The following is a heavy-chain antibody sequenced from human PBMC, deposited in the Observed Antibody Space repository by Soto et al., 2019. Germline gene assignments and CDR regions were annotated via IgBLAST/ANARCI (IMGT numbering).Heavy chain of an antibody. CDR3: AREGPYYYDSSGYRAPDY. V-gene: IGHV3-74*01. Sequence: PGGSLRLSCAASGFTFSSYWMHWVRQAPGKGLVWVSRINSDGSSTSYADSVKGRFTVSRDNAKNTLYLQMNSLRAEDTAVYYCAREGPYYYDSSGYRAPDYWGQGTLVTVSS. CDR2: INSDGSST. D-gene: IGHD3-22*01. J-gene: IGHJ4*02. CDR1: GFTFSSYW.